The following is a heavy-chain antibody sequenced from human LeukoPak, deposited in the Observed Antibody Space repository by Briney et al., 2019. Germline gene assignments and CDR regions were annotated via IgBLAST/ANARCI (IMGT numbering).Heavy chain of an antibody. D-gene: IGHD4-23*01. CDR1: GFSFSTYN. V-gene: IGHV3-7*01. CDR3: ATSNSGPEY. Sequence: RSGGSLRLSCAASGFSFSTYNMNWVRQAPGKGLEWVAIIDKDGNEKNYIDSVKGRFTISRDNARNSLYLQMSSLRAEDTAIYYCATSNSGPEYWGQGTLVTVSS. CDR2: IDKDGNEK. J-gene: IGHJ4*02.